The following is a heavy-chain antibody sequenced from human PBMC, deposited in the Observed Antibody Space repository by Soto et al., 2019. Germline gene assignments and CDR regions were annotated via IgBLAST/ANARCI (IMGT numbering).Heavy chain of an antibody. D-gene: IGHD3-22*01. CDR1: GFTFNTYS. V-gene: IGHV3-23*01. CDR2: ISGSGDGT. CDR3: VKDLLHLARVY. Sequence: PGGSLRLSCAASGFTFNTYSMTWVRQAPGKGLEWVSGISGSGDGTYYADSVKGRFTISRDNSRNTLYLHLSSLRVEDTAVYYCVKDLLHLARVYWGQGTLVTVSS. J-gene: IGHJ4*02.